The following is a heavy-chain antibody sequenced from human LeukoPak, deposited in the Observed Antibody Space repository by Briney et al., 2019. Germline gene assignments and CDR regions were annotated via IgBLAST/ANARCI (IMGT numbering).Heavy chain of an antibody. CDR3: ARDSNIWKQWLVVDYYYGMDV. Sequence: PSQTLSLTCTVSGGSISSGGYYWSWIRQHPGKGLEWIGYIYYSGSTYYNPSLKSRVTISVDTSKNQFSLKLSSVTAADTAVYYCARDSNIWKQWLVVDYYYGMDVWGQGTTVTVSS. J-gene: IGHJ6*02. CDR2: IYYSGST. D-gene: IGHD6-19*01. CDR1: GGSISSGGYY. V-gene: IGHV4-31*03.